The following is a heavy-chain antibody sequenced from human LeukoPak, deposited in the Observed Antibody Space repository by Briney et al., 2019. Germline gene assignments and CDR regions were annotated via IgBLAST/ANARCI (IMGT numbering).Heavy chain of an antibody. CDR2: IYTSGST. V-gene: IGHV4-4*07. J-gene: IGHJ4*02. D-gene: IGHD4-11*01. CDR1: GGSISSYY. Sequence: SETLSLTCTVSGGSISSYYWSWIRQPAGKGLEWIGRIYTSGSTDYNPSLKSRVTMSVDTSKNQFSLKLSSVTAADTAVYYCASLQFNLRLDYWGQGTLVSVSS. CDR3: ASLQFNLRLDY.